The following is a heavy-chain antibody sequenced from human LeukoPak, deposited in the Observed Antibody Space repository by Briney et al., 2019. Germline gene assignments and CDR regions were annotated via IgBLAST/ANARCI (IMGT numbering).Heavy chain of an antibody. CDR1: GFTFEDYA. J-gene: IGHJ4*01. D-gene: IGHD4-17*01. CDR3: AKLTVPSSPDLSY. Sequence: TGGSLRLSCAASGFTFEDYAMHWVRQAPGKGLEWVSGITWNSGDIGYADSVKGRFTISRDNSKNSLYLQMNSLRPEDTALYYRAKLTVPSSPDLSYWGHGTQVTVSS. CDR2: ITWNSGDI. V-gene: IGHV3-9*01.